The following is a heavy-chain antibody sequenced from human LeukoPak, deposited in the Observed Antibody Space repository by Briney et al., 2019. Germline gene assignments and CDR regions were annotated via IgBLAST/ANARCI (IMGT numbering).Heavy chain of an antibody. Sequence: SQTLSLTCAISGDSVSSNSAAWNWIRQSPSRGLEWLGRTHYKSKWSNDYGVSVKSRITINADTSKNQFSLQLNYVTPEDTAVYYCAREIGRIAARFTFDYWGQGTLVTVSS. V-gene: IGHV6-1*01. CDR3: AREIGRIAARFTFDY. CDR1: GDSVSSNSAA. D-gene: IGHD6-6*01. CDR2: THYKSKWSN. J-gene: IGHJ4*02.